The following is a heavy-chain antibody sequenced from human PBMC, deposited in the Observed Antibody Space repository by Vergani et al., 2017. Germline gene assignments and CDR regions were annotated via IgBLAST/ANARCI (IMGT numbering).Heavy chain of an antibody. J-gene: IGHJ6*03. CDR2: TYYRSKWYN. V-gene: IGHV6-1*01. CDR1: GDSVSSNSAA. CDR3: AIDRGNWGYYYYYYMDV. D-gene: IGHD4-23*01. Sequence: QLQLQQSGPGLVKPSQTLSLTCAISGDSVSSNSAAWNWIRQSPSRGLEWLGRTYYRSKWYNDYAVSVKSRITINPDTSKNQFSLQLNSVTPEDTAVYYCAIDRGNWGYYYYYYMDVWGKGTTVTVSS.